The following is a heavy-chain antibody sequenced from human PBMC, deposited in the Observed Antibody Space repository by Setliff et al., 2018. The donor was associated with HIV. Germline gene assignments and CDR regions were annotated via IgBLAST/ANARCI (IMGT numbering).Heavy chain of an antibody. CDR1: GGSFSSGSYY. Sequence: SETLSLTCTVSGGSFSSGSYYWSWIRQSAGKGLEWIGRIYTSGSTNYNPSLKSRVTISVDTSKNQFSLKLSSVTAADTAVYYCAREGGKLWLGELLYAFDIWVQGTMVTVSS. D-gene: IGHD3-10*01. V-gene: IGHV4-61*02. CDR3: AREGGKLWLGELLYAFDI. CDR2: IYTSGST. J-gene: IGHJ3*02.